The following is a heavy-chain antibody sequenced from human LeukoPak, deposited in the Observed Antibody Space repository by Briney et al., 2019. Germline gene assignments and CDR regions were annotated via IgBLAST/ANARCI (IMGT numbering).Heavy chain of an antibody. V-gene: IGHV3-48*01. CDR3: ARDHENAFDI. J-gene: IGHJ3*02. CDR2: ISSSGSTT. CDR1: GFTFSSCD. Sequence: GGSLRLSCAASGFTFSSCDMNWVRQAPGKGLEWVSSISSSGSTTYYADSVKGRFIISRDSAENSLYLQMNSLRAEDTAVYYCARDHENAFDIWGQGTMVTVSS.